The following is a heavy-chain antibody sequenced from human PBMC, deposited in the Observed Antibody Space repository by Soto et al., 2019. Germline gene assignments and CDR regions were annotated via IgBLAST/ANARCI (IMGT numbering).Heavy chain of an antibody. CDR3: AAAKLLPFEY. D-gene: IGHD2-15*01. Sequence: PSETLSLTCSVSGGTINSGDYFWSWVRQAPGKGLEYVSGISNQGDTTYYADSVKGRFTISRDNSKNTLYFQMSSLRPEDTAVYYCAAAKLLPFEYWGQGTQVTVSS. CDR2: ISNQGDTT. CDR1: GGTINSGD. V-gene: IGHV3-64D*06. J-gene: IGHJ4*02.